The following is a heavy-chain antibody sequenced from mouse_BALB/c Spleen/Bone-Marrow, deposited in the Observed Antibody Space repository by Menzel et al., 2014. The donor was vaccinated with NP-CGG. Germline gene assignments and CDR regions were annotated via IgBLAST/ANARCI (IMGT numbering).Heavy chain of an antibody. CDR3: TRGRALDFDY. CDR1: GYTFTSYY. V-gene: IGHV1S81*02. Sequence: QVQLQQSGAELVKPGASVKLSCKASGYTFTSYYMYWVKQRPGQGLEWIGEINPSNGGTNFNEKFKSRATLTVDKSSSTAYIQLSSLTSADSSVYYCTRGRALDFDYWGQGTTLTVSS. J-gene: IGHJ2*01. CDR2: INPSNGGT.